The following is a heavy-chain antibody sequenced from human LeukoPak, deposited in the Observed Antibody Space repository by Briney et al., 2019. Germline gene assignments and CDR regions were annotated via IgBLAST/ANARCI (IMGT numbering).Heavy chain of an antibody. D-gene: IGHD1-1*01. CDR2: IKGDGSHT. J-gene: IGHJ3*02. Sequence: GGSLRVSCAASGFTFSNYWMHWVRQAPGKGLVWVSRIKGDGSHTIYADSVKGRFTISRDNAKNTLYLQMNSLKAEDTAVYYCVRDNDAWAFDIWGQGTMVTVSS. V-gene: IGHV3-74*01. CDR1: GFTFSNYW. CDR3: VRDNDAWAFDI.